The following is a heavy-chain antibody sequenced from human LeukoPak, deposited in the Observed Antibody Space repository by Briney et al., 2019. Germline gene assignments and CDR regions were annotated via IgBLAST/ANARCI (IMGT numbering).Heavy chain of an antibody. CDR3: ASKGYYDSSGYYFDY. D-gene: IGHD3-22*01. V-gene: IGHV4-34*01. CDR2: INHSGST. CDR1: GGSFSGYY. J-gene: IGHJ4*02. Sequence: SETLSLTCAVYGGSFSGYYWSWIRQPPGKGLEWIGEINHSGSTNYTPSLKSRVTISVDTSKNQFSLKLSPVTAADTAVYYCASKGYYDSSGYYFDYWGQGTLVSVSS.